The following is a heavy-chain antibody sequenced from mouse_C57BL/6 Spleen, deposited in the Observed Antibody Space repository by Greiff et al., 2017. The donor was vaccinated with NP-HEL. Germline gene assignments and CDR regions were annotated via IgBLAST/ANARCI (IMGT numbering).Heavy chain of an antibody. Sequence: VKLQESGAELVKPGASVKISCKASGYAFSSYWMNWVKQRPGKGLEWIGQIYPGDGDTNYNGKFKGKATLTADKSSSTAYMQLSSLTSEDSAVYFCARGSGTDWYFDVWGTGTTVTVSS. V-gene: IGHV1-80*01. CDR1: GYAFSSYW. CDR2: IYPGDGDT. D-gene: IGHD4-1*01. J-gene: IGHJ1*03. CDR3: ARGSGTDWYFDV.